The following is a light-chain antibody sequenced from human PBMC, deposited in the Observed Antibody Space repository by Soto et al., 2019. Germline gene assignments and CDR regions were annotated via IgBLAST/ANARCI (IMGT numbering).Light chain of an antibody. J-gene: IGKJ1*01. CDR1: QSIDTW. CDR2: KAS. V-gene: IGKV1-5*03. CDR3: QQYNSYRA. Sequence: DIQMTQSPSTLSASVGDRVTITCRASQSIDTWLAWHQQKPGQVPKLLISKASSLESGVPSRFSGSGSGTEFTLTISSLQPDDSATYYCQQYNSYRAFGQGT.